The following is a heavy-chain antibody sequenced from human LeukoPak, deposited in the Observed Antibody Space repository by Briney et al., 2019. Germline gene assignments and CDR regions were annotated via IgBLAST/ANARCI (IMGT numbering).Heavy chain of an antibody. Sequence: SETLSLTCTVSGGSITSSIDYWGWVRQPPGKGLEWIATIYYSTSTQYNPSLKSRVTISVNTSKNQFSLKLSSVTAADTAVYYCARNAGFKGHDYWGQGTLVTVSS. J-gene: IGHJ4*02. CDR2: IYYSTST. CDR1: GGSITSSIDY. V-gene: IGHV4-39*01. CDR3: ARNAGFKGHDY. D-gene: IGHD3-10*01.